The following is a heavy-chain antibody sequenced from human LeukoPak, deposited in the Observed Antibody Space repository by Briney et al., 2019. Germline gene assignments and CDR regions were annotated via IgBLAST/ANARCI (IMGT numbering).Heavy chain of an antibody. CDR3: ARVDALKDWFDP. CDR1: GGSISSYY. CDR2: IYYSGST. J-gene: IGHJ5*02. D-gene: IGHD2-15*01. Sequence: SETLSLTCTVSGGSISSYYWSWIRQPPGKGLGWIGYIYYSGSTNYNPSLKSRVTISVDTSKNQFSLKLSSVTAADTAVYCCARVDALKDWFDPWGQGTLVTVSS. V-gene: IGHV4-59*01.